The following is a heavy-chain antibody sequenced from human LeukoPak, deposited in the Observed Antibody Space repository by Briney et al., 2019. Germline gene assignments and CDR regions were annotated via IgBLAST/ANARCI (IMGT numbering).Heavy chain of an antibody. D-gene: IGHD6-13*01. Sequence: PSETLSLTCAVYGGSFSGYYWSWIRQPPGKGLEWIGEINHSGSTNYNPSLKSRVTISVDTSKNQFSLKLSSVTAADTAVYYCASTPYSSSWYYFDCWGQGTLVTVSS. CDR1: GGSFSGYY. CDR2: INHSGST. J-gene: IGHJ4*02. CDR3: ASTPYSSSWYYFDC. V-gene: IGHV4-34*01.